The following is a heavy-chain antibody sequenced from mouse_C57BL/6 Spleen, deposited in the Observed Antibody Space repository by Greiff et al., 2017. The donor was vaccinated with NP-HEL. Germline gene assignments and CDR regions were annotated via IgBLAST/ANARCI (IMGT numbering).Heavy chain of an antibody. CDR1: GYTFTSYW. CDR3: ARGEGIYYGYDGDYFDY. D-gene: IGHD2-2*01. V-gene: IGHV1-59*01. J-gene: IGHJ2*01. Sequence: QVQLKQPGAELVRPGTSVKLSCKASGYTFTSYWMHWVKQRPGQGLEWIGVIDPSDSYTNYNQKFKGKATLTVDTSSSTAYMQLSSLTSEDSAVYYCARGEGIYYGYDGDYFDYWGQGTTLTVSS. CDR2: IDPSDSYT.